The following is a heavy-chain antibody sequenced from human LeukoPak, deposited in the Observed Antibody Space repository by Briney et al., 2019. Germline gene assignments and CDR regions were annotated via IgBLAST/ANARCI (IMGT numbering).Heavy chain of an antibody. CDR1: GFTFSSYE. CDR2: ISNSGSTI. Sequence: GGSLRLSCAASGFTFSSYEMNWVRQAPGKGLEWVSYISNSGSTIYYADSVKGRFTISRDNAKNSLYLQMNSLRAEDTAVYYCARYLRYCTDGVCYALDYWGQGTLVTVPS. D-gene: IGHD2-8*01. CDR3: ARYLRYCTDGVCYALDY. V-gene: IGHV3-48*03. J-gene: IGHJ4*02.